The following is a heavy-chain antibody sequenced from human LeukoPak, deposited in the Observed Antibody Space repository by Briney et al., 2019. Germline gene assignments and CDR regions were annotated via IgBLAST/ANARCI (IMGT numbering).Heavy chain of an antibody. V-gene: IGHV4-4*07. CDR3: ARGKEMTAVAGYYSFDY. D-gene: IGHD6-19*01. J-gene: IGHJ4*02. CDR1: GGSISGHY. Sequence: PSETLSLTCTVSGGSISGHYWTWIRQPAGRGLEWIGRIYRSGSTYYNPSLMSRVTISLDTSNNQFSLRVTSVTAADTAVYYCARGKEMTAVAGYYSFDYWGQGTLVSVSS. CDR2: IYRSGST.